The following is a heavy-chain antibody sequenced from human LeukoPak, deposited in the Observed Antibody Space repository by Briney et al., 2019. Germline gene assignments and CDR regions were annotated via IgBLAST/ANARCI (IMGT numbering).Heavy chain of an antibody. D-gene: IGHD6-13*01. Sequence: ASVKVSCKTSGYTFTDYDITWVRQAPGQGLEWMGRVSPYNGNTYYSQRFQDRVTITKDTSTGTAYMDLRNLRTDDTAMYYCARTSAKYSSSWYLVYWGQGTLVTVSS. J-gene: IGHJ4*02. CDR1: GYTFTDYD. CDR3: ARTSAKYSSSWYLVY. CDR2: VSPYNGNT. V-gene: IGHV1-18*01.